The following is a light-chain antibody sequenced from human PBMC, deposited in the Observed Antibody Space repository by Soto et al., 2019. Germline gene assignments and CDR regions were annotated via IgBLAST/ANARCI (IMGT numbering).Light chain of an antibody. CDR1: QTISSW. CDR3: QQDNEYPIT. V-gene: IGKV1-6*01. Sequence: IQMTQSPSSLSASVGDRVTIACRASQTISSWSAWYQEKPAKAPKILIDAASSLQSGVPSMFSDSGSCRDFTLTISSLQPEDFATYYCQQDNEYPITFGQGTRLEIK. CDR2: AAS. J-gene: IGKJ5*01.